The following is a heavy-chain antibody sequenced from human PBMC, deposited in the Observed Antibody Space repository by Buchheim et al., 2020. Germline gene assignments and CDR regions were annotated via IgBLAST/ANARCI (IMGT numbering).Heavy chain of an antibody. V-gene: IGHV3-7*04. CDR1: GFTFSSYW. CDR2: IKQDGSEK. CDR3: AREGWRWLQLRGMDV. Sequence: EVQLVESGGGLVQPGGSLRLSCAASGFTFSSYWMSWVRQAPGKGLEWVANIKQDGSEKYYVDSVKGRFTISSENAKNTLYLQMNSLRAEDTAVYYCAREGWRWLQLRGMDVWGQGTT. D-gene: IGHD5-24*01. J-gene: IGHJ6*02.